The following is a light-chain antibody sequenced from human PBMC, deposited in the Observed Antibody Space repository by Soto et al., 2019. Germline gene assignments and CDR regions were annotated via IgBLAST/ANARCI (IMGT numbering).Light chain of an antibody. V-gene: IGKV1-9*01. CDR2: AAY. CDR1: HDIATA. CDR3: QQSNRYPIT. J-gene: IGKJ5*01. Sequence: VQLTHSPSFLSATIGDRVTMSCRARHDIATALAWYQQKPGDATKVLIXAAYTLQSGVKSRFSGSGSGTECTLKINSLQPEDFAPYYCQQSNRYPITFGQVTRLEIK.